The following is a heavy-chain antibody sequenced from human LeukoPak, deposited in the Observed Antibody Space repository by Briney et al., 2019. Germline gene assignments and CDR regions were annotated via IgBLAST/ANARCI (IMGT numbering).Heavy chain of an antibody. CDR1: GFTFSSYE. Sequence: PGGSLRLSCAASGFTFSSYEMNWVRQAPGKGLEWVSYISSSGSTIYYADSVKGRFTISRDNAKNSLYLQMNSLRAEDTAVYYCARVGIQLWLQDYYYGMDVWGKGTTVTVSS. CDR3: ARVGIQLWLQDYYYGMDV. V-gene: IGHV3-48*03. D-gene: IGHD5-18*01. J-gene: IGHJ6*04. CDR2: ISSSGSTI.